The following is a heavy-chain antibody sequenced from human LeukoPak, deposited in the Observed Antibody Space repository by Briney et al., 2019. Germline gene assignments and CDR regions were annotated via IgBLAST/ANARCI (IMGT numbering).Heavy chain of an antibody. CDR1: GYTFTGYY. V-gene: IGHV1-2*02. J-gene: IGHJ4*02. Sequence: ASVKVSCKASGYTFTGYYMHWVRQAPGQGLEWMGWINPNSGGTNYAQKFQGRVTMTRDTSISTAYMELSRLRSDDTAVYYCARAYCSGGSCQGINDYWGQGTLVTVSS. D-gene: IGHD2-15*01. CDR3: ARAYCSGGSCQGINDY. CDR2: INPNSGGT.